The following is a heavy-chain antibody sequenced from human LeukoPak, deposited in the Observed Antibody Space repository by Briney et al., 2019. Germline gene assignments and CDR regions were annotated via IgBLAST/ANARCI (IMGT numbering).Heavy chain of an antibody. CDR2: IIPIFGTA. CDR3: AGGGYYYDSSGRSYYFDY. V-gene: IGHV1-69*05. CDR1: GGTFSSYA. Sequence: SVKVSRKASGGTFSSYAISWVRQAPGQGLEWMGGIIPIFGTANYAQKFQGRVTITTDESTSTAYMELSSLRSEDTAVYYCAGGGYYYDSSGRSYYFDYWGQGTLVTVSS. J-gene: IGHJ4*02. D-gene: IGHD3-22*01.